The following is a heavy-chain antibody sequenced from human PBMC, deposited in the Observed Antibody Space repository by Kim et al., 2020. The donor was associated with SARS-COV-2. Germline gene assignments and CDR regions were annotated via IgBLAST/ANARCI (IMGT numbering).Heavy chain of an antibody. CDR3: AKARADILTGYQDY. D-gene: IGHD3-9*01. V-gene: IGHV3-9*01. CDR1: GFTFDDYA. CDR2: ISWNSGSI. Sequence: GGSLRLSCAASGFTFDDYAMHWVWQAPGKGLEWVSGISWNSGSIGYADSVKGRFTISRDNAKNSLYLQMNSLRAEDTALYYCAKARADILTGYQDYWGQGTLVTVSS. J-gene: IGHJ4*02.